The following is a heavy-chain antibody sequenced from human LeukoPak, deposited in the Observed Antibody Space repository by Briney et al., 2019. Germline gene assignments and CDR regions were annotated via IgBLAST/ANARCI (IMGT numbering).Heavy chain of an antibody. J-gene: IGHJ4*02. V-gene: IGHV3-30*04. CDR1: GFTFSSYA. CDR3: ARVASGSYYFDY. D-gene: IGHD1-26*01. CDR2: ISYDGSNK. Sequence: PGRSLRLSCAASGFTFSSYAMHWVRQAPGKGLEWVAVISYDGSNKYYADSVKGRFTISRDNSKNTLYLQMNSLRAEDTAVYYCARVASGSYYFDYWGQGTLVTVSS.